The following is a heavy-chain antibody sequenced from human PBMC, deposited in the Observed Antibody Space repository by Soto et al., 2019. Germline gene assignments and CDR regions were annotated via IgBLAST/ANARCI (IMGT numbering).Heavy chain of an antibody. CDR1: GGSISSYY. D-gene: IGHD3-10*01. CDR3: ARVARIRGVIINPLSYYYYYMDV. Sequence: SETLSLTCTVSGGSISSYYWSWIRQPPGKGLEWIGYIYYSGSTNYNPSLKSRVTISVDTSKNQFSLKLSSVTAADTAVYYCARVARIRGVIINPLSYYYYYMDVWGKGTTVTVSS. J-gene: IGHJ6*03. CDR2: IYYSGST. V-gene: IGHV4-59*01.